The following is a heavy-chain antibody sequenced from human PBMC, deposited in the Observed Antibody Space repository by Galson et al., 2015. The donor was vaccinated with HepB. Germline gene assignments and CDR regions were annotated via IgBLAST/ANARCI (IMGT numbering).Heavy chain of an antibody. J-gene: IGHJ4*02. CDR1: GFNFRSYA. CDR3: AKDIVALYYFDY. V-gene: IGHV3-23*01. CDR2: ISGSGGSA. Sequence: FLRLACVAPGFNFRSYALSWAAEAQGEGLQWVSGISGSGGSAYYADSVKGRFTISRDNSKNTLYLQMNGLRAEETAVYYCAKDIVALYYFDYWGQGTLVTVSS. D-gene: IGHD2-15*01.